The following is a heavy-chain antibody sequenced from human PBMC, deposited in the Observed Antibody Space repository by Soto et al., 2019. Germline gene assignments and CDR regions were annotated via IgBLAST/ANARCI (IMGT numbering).Heavy chain of an antibody. J-gene: IGHJ6*02. CDR2: ISSSSSYI. D-gene: IGHD6-13*01. CDR1: GFTFSSYS. CDR3: ARDPQQLVNYYGMDV. Sequence: GGSLRLSCAASGFTFSSYSMNWVRQAPGKGLEWVSSISSSSSYIYYADSVKGRLTISRDNAKNSLYLQMNSLRAEDTAVYYCARDPQQLVNYYGMDVWGQGTTVTVSS. V-gene: IGHV3-21*01.